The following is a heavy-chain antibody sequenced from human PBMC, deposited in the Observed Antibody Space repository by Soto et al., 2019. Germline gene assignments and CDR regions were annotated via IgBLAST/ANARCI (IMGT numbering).Heavy chain of an antibody. D-gene: IGHD5-18*01. J-gene: IGHJ6*02. CDR2: IYYSGST. CDR3: ARAEGYSYGPYYYSYGMDV. CDR1: GGSISSYY. V-gene: IGHV4-59*01. Sequence: SETLSLTCTVSGGSISSYYWSWIRQPPGKGLEWIGYIYYSGSTNYNPSLKSRVTISVDTSKNQFSLKLSSVTAADTAVYYCARAEGYSYGPYYYSYGMDVWGQGTTVTVSS.